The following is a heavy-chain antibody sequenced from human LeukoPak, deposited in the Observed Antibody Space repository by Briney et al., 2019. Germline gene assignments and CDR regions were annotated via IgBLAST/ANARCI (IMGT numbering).Heavy chain of an antibody. V-gene: IGHV4-59*11. CDR2: IYYSGST. D-gene: IGHD3-3*01. CDR1: GGSISSHY. CDR3: ARVGGDAYDLWSGGPRVYFDY. Sequence: SEXLSLTXTXYGGSISSHYWSWIRQPPGKGLEWIGYIYYSGSTNYNPSLKRRVTISVDTSKNQFSLKLSSVTAADTAVYYCARVGGDAYDLWSGGPRVYFDYWGQGALVXVS. J-gene: IGHJ4*02.